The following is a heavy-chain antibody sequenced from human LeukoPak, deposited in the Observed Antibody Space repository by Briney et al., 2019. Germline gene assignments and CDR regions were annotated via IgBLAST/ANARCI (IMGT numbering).Heavy chain of an antibody. Sequence: ASVKVSCKASGGTFSSYAISWVRQAPGQGLEWMGRIIPILGIANYAQKFQGRVTITADKSTSTAYMELSSLRSEDTAVYYCARQAVAGPSFDYWGQGTLVTVSS. CDR1: GGTFSSYA. V-gene: IGHV1-69*04. J-gene: IGHJ4*02. CDR3: ARQAVAGPSFDY. CDR2: IIPILGIA. D-gene: IGHD6-19*01.